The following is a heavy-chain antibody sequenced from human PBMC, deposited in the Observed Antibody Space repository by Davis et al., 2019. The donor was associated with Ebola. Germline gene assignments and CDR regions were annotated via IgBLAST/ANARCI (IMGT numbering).Heavy chain of an antibody. D-gene: IGHD6-6*01. Sequence: SETLSLTCAVYGESFSDYFWSWIRQSPGKGLEWIGKISHGGVSEYNPSLKSRVTISVDTSKNQFSLKLSSVTAADTAVYNCARRRIAARPIDYWGQGTLVTVSS. J-gene: IGHJ4*02. CDR3: ARRRIAARPIDY. V-gene: IGHV4-34*01. CDR1: GESFSDYF. CDR2: ISHGGVS.